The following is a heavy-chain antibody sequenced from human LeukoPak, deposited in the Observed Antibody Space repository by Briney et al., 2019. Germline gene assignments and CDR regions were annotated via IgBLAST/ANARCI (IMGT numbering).Heavy chain of an antibody. CDR2: IYYSGSP. CDR1: GGSISSGDYY. V-gene: IGHV4-30-4*01. J-gene: IGHJ5*02. D-gene: IGHD5-12*01. Sequence: SETLSLTCTVSGGSISSGDYYWSWIRQPPGKGLEWIGYIYYSGSPYYNPSLKSRVTISVDTSKNQFSLKLSSVTAADTAVYYCARVGYSGYENLVFWFDPWGQGTLVTVSS. CDR3: ARVGYSGYENLVFWFDP.